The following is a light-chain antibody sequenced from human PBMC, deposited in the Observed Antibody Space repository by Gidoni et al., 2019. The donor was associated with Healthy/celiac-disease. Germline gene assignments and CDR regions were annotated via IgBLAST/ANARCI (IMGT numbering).Light chain of an antibody. CDR2: DVS. V-gene: IGLV2-11*01. CDR1: SSDVGGDNY. Sequence: QSALTQPRSVSGSPGQSVTISCTGTSSDVGGDNYVSWYQQHPGKAPILMIYDVSNRPSGVPDRFSGSKSGNTASLTISGRQAEDEADYYCCSYAGSYVFGTGTKVTVL. CDR3: CSYAGSYV. J-gene: IGLJ1*01.